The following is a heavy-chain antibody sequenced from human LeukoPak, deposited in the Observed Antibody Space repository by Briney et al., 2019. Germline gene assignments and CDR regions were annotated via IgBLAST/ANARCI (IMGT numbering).Heavy chain of an antibody. J-gene: IGHJ4*02. V-gene: IGHV1-18*01. CDR1: GYTFTSYG. D-gene: IGHD3-22*01. CDR3: ARALGGYYYDRSVGY. CDR2: ISAYNGNT. Sequence: ASVKVSCKASGYTFTSYGISWVRQAPGQGLEWMGWISAYNGNTNYAQKLQGRVTMTTDTSTSTAYMELRSLRSEDTAVYYCARALGGYYYDRSVGYWGQGTLVTVSS.